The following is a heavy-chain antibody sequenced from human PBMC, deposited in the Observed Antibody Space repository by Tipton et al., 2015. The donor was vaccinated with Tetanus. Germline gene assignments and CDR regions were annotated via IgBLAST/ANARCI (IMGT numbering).Heavy chain of an antibody. Sequence: QLVQSGAEVKKPGASVKVSCKTSGYTFTSYHMHWVRQAPGQGLDWMGTINPSGGLAGYAQNFQGRLIMTKDTATSTVYMELRNLTPDDTAVYYCARTLAYCSRDACYHLRGYEFWGQGTLVSVSS. V-gene: IGHV1-46*01. CDR2: INPSGGLA. J-gene: IGHJ4*02. D-gene: IGHD2-2*01. CDR3: ARTLAYCSRDACYHLRGYEF. CDR1: GYTFTSYH.